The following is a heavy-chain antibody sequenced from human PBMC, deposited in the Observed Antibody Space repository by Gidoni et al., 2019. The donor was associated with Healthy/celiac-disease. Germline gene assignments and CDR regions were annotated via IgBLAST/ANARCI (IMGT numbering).Heavy chain of an antibody. CDR1: GDTFTGYY. CDR3: ARAPRGYSYGYDDY. V-gene: IGHV1-2*06. CDR2: INPNSGGT. Sequence: QVHLVQSGAEVKQPGASVKVSCKASGDTFTGYYMHWVRQAPGQGLEWMGRINPNSGGTNYAQKFQGRVTMTRDTSISTAYMELSRLRSDDTAVYYCARAPRGYSYGYDDYWGQGTLVTVSS. D-gene: IGHD5-18*01. J-gene: IGHJ4*02.